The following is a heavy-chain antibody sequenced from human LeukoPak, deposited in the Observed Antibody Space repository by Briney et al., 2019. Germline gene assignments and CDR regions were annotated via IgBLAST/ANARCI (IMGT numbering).Heavy chain of an antibody. V-gene: IGHV3-21*01. CDR2: ISSSSDYI. D-gene: IGHD4-23*01. J-gene: IGHJ3*02. CDR1: GFTFSRYS. Sequence: GGSLRLSCAASGFTFSRYSMNWVRQAPGKGLEWVASISSSSDYISYADSVKGRFTTSRDNAKNSLYLQMNSLRAEDTAVYYCVASVVRDFDIWGQGTMVTVSS. CDR3: VASVVRDFDI.